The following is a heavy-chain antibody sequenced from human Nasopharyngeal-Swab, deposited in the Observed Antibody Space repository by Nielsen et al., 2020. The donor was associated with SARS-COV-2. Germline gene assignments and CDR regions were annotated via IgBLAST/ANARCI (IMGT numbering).Heavy chain of an antibody. CDR2: IYWDDDK. J-gene: IGHJ4*02. Sequence: WIRQPPGKALEWLALIYWDDDKRYSPSLKSRLTITKDTSKNQVVLTMTNMDPVDTATYYCANSRSYYGSGSYYPYYFDYWGQGTLVTVSS. CDR3: ANSRSYYGSGSYYPYYFDY. D-gene: IGHD3-10*01. V-gene: IGHV2-5*02.